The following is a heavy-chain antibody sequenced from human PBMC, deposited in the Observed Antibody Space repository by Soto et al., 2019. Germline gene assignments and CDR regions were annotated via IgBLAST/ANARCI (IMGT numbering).Heavy chain of an antibody. J-gene: IGHJ4*02. CDR2: SNGDGSST. V-gene: IGHV3-74*01. CDR1: GFTFGSYW. D-gene: IGHD3-10*01. Sequence: EVHLVESGGGSVQPGGSLRISCAASGFTFGSYWMDWVRQAPGKGLVWVSRSNGDGSSTTYADSVKGRFTISRDNAKNTLYQQMNSLRVDDTAVYYCSRETLWFGESPKSGGQGTLVTVSS. CDR3: SRETLWFGESPKS.